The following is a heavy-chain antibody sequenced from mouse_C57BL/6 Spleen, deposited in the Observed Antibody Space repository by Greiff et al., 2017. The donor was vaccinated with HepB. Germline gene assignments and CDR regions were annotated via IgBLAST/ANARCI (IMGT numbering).Heavy chain of an antibody. V-gene: IGHV1-50*01. CDR1: GYTFTSYW. CDR3: ARVGYYGSSPYYFDY. CDR2: IDPSDSYT. Sequence: QVQLKQPGAELVKPGASVKLSCKASGYTFTSYWMQWVKQRPGQGLEWIGEIDPSDSYTNYNQKFKGKATLTVDTSSSTAYMQLSSLTSEDSAVYYCARVGYYGSSPYYFDYWGQGTTLTVSS. J-gene: IGHJ2*01. D-gene: IGHD1-1*01.